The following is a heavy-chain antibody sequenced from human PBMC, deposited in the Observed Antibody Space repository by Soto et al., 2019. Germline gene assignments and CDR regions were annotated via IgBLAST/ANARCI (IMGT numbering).Heavy chain of an antibody. CDR1: GDSITSSSFC. V-gene: IGHV4-39*01. Sequence: SETLSLTCTVSGDSITSSSFCWGWIRQPPGKGLEWIGTICYSGSTYYNPSLQSRVTMSVDTSKNQFSLKLSSVTAADTGVYYCARLDGNSADYYYGMDVWGRGTRVTVSS. J-gene: IGHJ6*02. D-gene: IGHD6-19*01. CDR2: ICYSGST. CDR3: ARLDGNSADYYYGMDV.